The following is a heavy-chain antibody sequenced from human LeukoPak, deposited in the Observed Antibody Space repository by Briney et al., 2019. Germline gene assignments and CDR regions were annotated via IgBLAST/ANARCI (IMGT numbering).Heavy chain of an antibody. J-gene: IGHJ4*02. CDR2: IRAYNGNT. CDR3: ARTYSGYDLPDY. Sequence: ASVKVSCKASGYTFTSYGISWVRQAPGQWLEWMGWIRAYNGNTNYAQKLQGRVTMTTETSTSIAYMELRSLRSDDTAVYYCARTYSGYDLPDYWGQGTLVTVSS. CDR1: GYTFTSYG. V-gene: IGHV1-18*01. D-gene: IGHD5-12*01.